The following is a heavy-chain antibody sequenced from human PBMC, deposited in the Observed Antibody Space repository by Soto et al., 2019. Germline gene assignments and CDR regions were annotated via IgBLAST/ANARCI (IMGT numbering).Heavy chain of an antibody. CDR2: IVPSLDTT. Sequence: QVHLVQSGTEVKKPGSSVKVSCKASGGTFSSSGFSWVRQAPGQGLEWMGMIVPSLDTTHYAQKFQARVTITADQVTSTADMELRSLSSEDTAVYYCARWPQPRYTADPYAVDVWGQGTRVIVSS. CDR3: ARWPQPRYTADPYAVDV. D-gene: IGHD3-16*02. V-gene: IGHV1-69*09. CDR1: GGTFSSSG. J-gene: IGHJ6*02.